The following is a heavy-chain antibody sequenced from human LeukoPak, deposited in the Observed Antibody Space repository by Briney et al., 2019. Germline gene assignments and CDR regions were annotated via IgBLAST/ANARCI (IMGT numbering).Heavy chain of an antibody. V-gene: IGHV3-53*01. CDR3: ARDQDSGDGFDI. CDR2: IYSGGST. J-gene: IGHJ3*02. CDR1: GFIVNSHY. D-gene: IGHD2-15*01. Sequence: GGSLRLSCAASGFIVNSHYMSWVRQAPGKGLEWVSVIYSGGSTFYADSVKGRFTISRDNSKNTLYLQMNSLRAEDTAVYYCARDQDSGDGFDIWGQGTMVTVSS.